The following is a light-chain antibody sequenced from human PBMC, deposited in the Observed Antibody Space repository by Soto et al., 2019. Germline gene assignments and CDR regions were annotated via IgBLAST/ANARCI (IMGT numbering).Light chain of an antibody. Sequence: LTHPASVSGSPGQSITISCTGTSSDVGGYNYVSWYQQHPGKAPKLMIYEVSNRPSGVSNRFSGSKSGNTASLTISGLQAEDEADYYCSSYTSSSTYVFGTGTKVTVL. V-gene: IGLV2-14*01. CDR2: EVS. J-gene: IGLJ1*01. CDR1: SSDVGGYNY. CDR3: SSYTSSSTYV.